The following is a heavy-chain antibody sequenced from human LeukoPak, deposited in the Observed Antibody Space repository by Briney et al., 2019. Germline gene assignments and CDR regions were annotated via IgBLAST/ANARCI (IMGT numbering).Heavy chain of an antibody. J-gene: IGHJ6*03. D-gene: IGHD6-13*01. CDR1: GYTFTGYY. CDR2: INPISGGT. V-gene: IGHV1-2*02. CDR3: ARDSRQQLVSYYYYYYMDV. Sequence: ASVKVSCKASGYTFTGYYMHWVRQAPGQGLEWMGWINPISGGTNYAQKFQGRVTMTRDTSISTAYMELSRLRSDDTAVYYCARDSRQQLVSYYYYYYMDVWGKGTTVTVSS.